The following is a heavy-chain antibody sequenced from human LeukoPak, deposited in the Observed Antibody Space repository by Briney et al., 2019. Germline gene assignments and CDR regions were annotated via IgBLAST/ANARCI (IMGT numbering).Heavy chain of an antibody. CDR1: GYTFTSYY. Sequence: ASVKVSCKASGYTFTSYYMHWVRQAPGQGLEWMGMINPSGGSTSYAQKFQGRATLTRATSTSTVYMELSSLRSEDTAVYYCASVYNYGMDVWGQGTTVIVSS. V-gene: IGHV1-46*01. CDR2: INPSGGST. CDR3: ASVYNYGMDV. J-gene: IGHJ6*02.